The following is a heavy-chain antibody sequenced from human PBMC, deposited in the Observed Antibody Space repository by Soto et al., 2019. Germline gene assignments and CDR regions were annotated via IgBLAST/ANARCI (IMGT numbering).Heavy chain of an antibody. CDR1: GGTFYTYA. J-gene: IGHJ4*02. CDR3: ARDVSVMTSVFGF. Sequence: QVHLVQSGAEVKRPGSSVRVSYRASGGTFYTYAFTWVRQAPGQGLEWMGGITPMIGTTKYAQKFHGRVTVSADESASTAYMEMSNLRSDDTAVYYCARDVSVMTSVFGFWGQGTLITVSS. D-gene: IGHD3-10*01. CDR2: ITPMIGTT. V-gene: IGHV1-69*01.